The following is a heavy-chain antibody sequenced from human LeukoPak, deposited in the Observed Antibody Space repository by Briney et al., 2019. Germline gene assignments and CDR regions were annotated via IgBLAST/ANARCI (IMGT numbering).Heavy chain of an antibody. D-gene: IGHD5-18*01. CDR3: ARDVSYGSFDY. CDR2: INWNGGST. Sequence: PGGSLRLSCAASGFTFSSYAMSWVRQAPGKGLEWVSGINWNGGSTGYADSVKGRFTISRDNAKNSLYLQMNSLRAEDTALYYCARDVSYGSFDYWGQGTLVTVSS. V-gene: IGHV3-20*04. J-gene: IGHJ4*02. CDR1: GFTFSSYA.